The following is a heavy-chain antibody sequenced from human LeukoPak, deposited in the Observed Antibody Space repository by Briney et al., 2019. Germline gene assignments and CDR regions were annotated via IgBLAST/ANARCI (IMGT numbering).Heavy chain of an antibody. CDR1: GFTFSSYW. Sequence: GGSLRLSCAASGFTFSSYWMHWVRQAPGKGLVWVSRINSDGSSTSYADSVKGRFTISRDNAKNSLYLQMNSLRAEDTAVYYCARVGGDNHVELDYWGQGTLVTVSS. D-gene: IGHD4-17*01. CDR3: ARVGGDNHVELDY. J-gene: IGHJ4*02. CDR2: INSDGSST. V-gene: IGHV3-74*01.